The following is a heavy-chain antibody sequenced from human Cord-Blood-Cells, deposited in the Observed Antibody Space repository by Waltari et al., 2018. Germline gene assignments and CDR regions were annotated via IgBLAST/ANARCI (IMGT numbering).Heavy chain of an antibody. J-gene: IGHJ6*02. Sequence: QVQLQESGPGLVKPSETLSLTCTVSGGSISSHYWRWIRQPPGKGLAWIGYIYYSGSTNYNPSLKSRVTISVDTSKNQFSLKLSSVTAADTAVYYCARGGAPIVVVPAAPSYYYYGMDVWGQGTTVTVSS. D-gene: IGHD2-2*01. V-gene: IGHV4-59*11. CDR1: GGSISSHY. CDR3: ARGGAPIVVVPAAPSYYYYGMDV. CDR2: IYYSGST.